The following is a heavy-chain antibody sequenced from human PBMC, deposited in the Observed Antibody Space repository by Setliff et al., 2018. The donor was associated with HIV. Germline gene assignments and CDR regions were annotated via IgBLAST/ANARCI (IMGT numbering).Heavy chain of an antibody. D-gene: IGHD3-10*01. J-gene: IGHJ4*02. CDR1: GFTFGGYR. CDR3: AKVRRPSYGYFFDY. Sequence: GGSLRLSCTTSGFTFGGYRMSWVRQAPGKGLEWVGFIRKTVYGATTEYAASVKGRFTISRDDSKSIAYLQMDSLKSEDTALYHCAKVRRPSYGYFFDYWGQGTLVTVSS. V-gene: IGHV3-49*04. CDR2: IRKTVYGATT.